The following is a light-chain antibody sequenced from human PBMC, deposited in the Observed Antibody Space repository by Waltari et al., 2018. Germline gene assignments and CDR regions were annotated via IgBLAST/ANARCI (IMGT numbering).Light chain of an antibody. CDR3: VLYMGSGIWV. J-gene: IGLJ3*02. V-gene: IGLV8-61*01. CDR1: SGSVSTAYY. Sequence: QTVVTLEPSFSVSPGGTVTLTCGLSSGSVSTAYYPSWYQQTPGRPPRTLIYTTNTRSSGVPDRFSGSILGNKAALTITGALADDESDYYCVLYMGSGIWVFGGGTKLTVL. CDR2: TTN.